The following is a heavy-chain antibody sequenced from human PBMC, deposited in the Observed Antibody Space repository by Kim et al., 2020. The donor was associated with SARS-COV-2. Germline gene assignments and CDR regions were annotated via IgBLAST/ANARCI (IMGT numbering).Heavy chain of an antibody. CDR2: IYYSGST. D-gene: IGHD3-10*01. J-gene: IGHJ5*02. CDR1: GGSISSYY. Sequence: SETLSLTCTVSGGSISSYYWSWIRQPPGKGLEWIGYIYYSGSTNYNPSLKSRVTISVDTSKNQFSLKLSSVTAADTAVYYCARGQFGEPLRFDPWGQGTLVTVSS. V-gene: IGHV4-59*01. CDR3: ARGQFGEPLRFDP.